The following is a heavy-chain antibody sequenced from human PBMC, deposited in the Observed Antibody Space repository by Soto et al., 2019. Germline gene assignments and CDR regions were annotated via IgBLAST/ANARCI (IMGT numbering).Heavy chain of an antibody. CDR3: ARGASSSWPLDY. Sequence: ASVKVSCKASGYTFTSHAMHWVRQAPGQRLEWMGWINAGEGNTKYSQKFRGRVTFTRDTSASIAYMELSSLRSEDTAVYYCARGASSSWPLDYWGQGALVTVSS. D-gene: IGHD6-13*01. CDR1: GYTFTSHA. CDR2: INAGEGNT. J-gene: IGHJ4*02. V-gene: IGHV1-3*01.